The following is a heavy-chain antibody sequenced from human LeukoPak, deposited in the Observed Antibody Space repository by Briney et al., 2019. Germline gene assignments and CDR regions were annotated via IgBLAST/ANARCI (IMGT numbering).Heavy chain of an antibody. CDR1: GYSFTTYW. J-gene: IGHJ4*02. CDR3: ARCSEQWLSDHFGY. V-gene: IGHV5-51*01. Sequence: GESLKISCKGSGYSFTTYWIGWVRQMPGKGLEWTGIIYPGDSDTRYNPSFQGQVTISADKSISTAYLQWSSLKASDTAMYYCARCSEQWLSDHFGYWGQGTLVTVSS. D-gene: IGHD6-19*01. CDR2: IYPGDSDT.